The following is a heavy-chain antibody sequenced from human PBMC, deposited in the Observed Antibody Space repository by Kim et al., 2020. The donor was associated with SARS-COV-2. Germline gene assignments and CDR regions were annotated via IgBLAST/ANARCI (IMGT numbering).Heavy chain of an antibody. J-gene: IGHJ4*02. Sequence: SETLSLTCAVSGASMSNYYWSWLRQPPGKTLEWIGYVFSTGATTYNPSLRSRVTMSADTSNNQFSLKLNSVTAADTAIYYCARRKSGGYCSDGHCPPFDYWGQGAQVTVSS. D-gene: IGHD2-15*01. CDR1: GASMSNYY. CDR3: ARRKSGGYCSDGHCPPFDY. CDR2: VFSTGAT. V-gene: IGHV4-59*08.